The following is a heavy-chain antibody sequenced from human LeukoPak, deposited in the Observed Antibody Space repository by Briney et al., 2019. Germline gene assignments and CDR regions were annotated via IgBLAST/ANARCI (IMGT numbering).Heavy chain of an antibody. Sequence: GGSLRLSCAASGFTFSSYVMSWVRQAPGKGLEWVSAISGSGGSTYYADSVKGRFTISRDNSKNTLYLQMNSLRAEDTAVYYCAKEGYEIVVVIIDYWGQGTLVTVSS. D-gene: IGHD3-22*01. CDR1: GFTFSSYV. CDR2: ISGSGGST. J-gene: IGHJ4*02. V-gene: IGHV3-23*01. CDR3: AKEGYEIVVVIIDY.